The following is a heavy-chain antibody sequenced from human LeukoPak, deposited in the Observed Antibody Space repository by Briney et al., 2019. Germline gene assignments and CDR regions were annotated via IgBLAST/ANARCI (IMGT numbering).Heavy chain of an antibody. CDR1: GGSFSGYY. CDR2: INHSGST. V-gene: IGHV4-34*01. D-gene: IGHD6-19*01. CDR3: AISSGWYTSFDY. Sequence: SETLSLTCAVYGGSFSGYYWSWIRQPPGKGLEWIGGINHSGSTNYNPSLKSRVTISVDTSKNQFSLKLSSVTAADTAVYYCAISSGWYTSFDYWGQGTLITVSS. J-gene: IGHJ4*02.